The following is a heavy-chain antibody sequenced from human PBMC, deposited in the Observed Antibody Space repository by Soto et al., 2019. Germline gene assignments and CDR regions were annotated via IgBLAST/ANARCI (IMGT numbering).Heavy chain of an antibody. CDR2: IYYTGRP. CDR3: ARDVTSNPNCLDL. CDR1: GGSLKSGGYY. J-gene: IGHJ5*02. V-gene: IGHV4-31*02. Sequence: QVQLQESGPGLVKPSQTLSLTCTVSGGSLKSGGYYWSWIRQHPGRGLEWIGYIYYTGRPYYNPSLESRVTFSVDPSKNQFSLKLSSVTAADTAVYYCARDVTSNPNCLDLWGHGTLVTVSS. D-gene: IGHD2-2*01.